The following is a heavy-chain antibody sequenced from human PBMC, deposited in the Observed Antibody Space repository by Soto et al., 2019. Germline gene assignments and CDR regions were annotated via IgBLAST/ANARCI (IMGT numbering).Heavy chain of an antibody. V-gene: IGHV1-18*01. CDR1: GYTLTSYG. CDR3: ARDYNVPNWFDP. CDR2: ISAYNGNT. D-gene: IGHD1-1*01. J-gene: IGHJ5*02. Sequence: ASVKVCCKASGYTLTSYGMRWVRQAPGQGLEWMGWISAYNGNTNYAQKLQGRVTMTTDTSTSTAYMELRSLRSDDTAVYYCARDYNVPNWFDPWGQGTLVTVSS.